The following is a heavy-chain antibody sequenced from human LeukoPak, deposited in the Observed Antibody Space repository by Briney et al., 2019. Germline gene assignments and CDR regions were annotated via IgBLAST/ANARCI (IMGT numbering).Heavy chain of an antibody. Sequence: SETLSLTCSVSGGSISSTPSYWGWIRQPPGKGLEWIGSVYYSGGTYYTSSLKSRVTISVDTSKNQFSLRLSSVTASDTAVSFCARLTPPQDYWGQGTLVTVSS. CDR1: GGSISSTPSY. CDR2: VYYSGGT. V-gene: IGHV4-39*01. J-gene: IGHJ4*02. CDR3: ARLTPPQDY.